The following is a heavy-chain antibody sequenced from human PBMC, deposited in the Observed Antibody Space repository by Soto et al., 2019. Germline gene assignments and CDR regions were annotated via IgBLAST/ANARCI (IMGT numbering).Heavy chain of an antibody. CDR2: INSDGSIA. V-gene: IGHV3-74*01. J-gene: IGHJ6*02. CDR3: ARGLRGYDGVDV. CDR1: GFTFSNYW. Sequence: EVQLVESGGGLVQPGEFLTLSCAASGFTFSNYWMHWVRQVPGKGLMWLSRINSDGSIANYADALKGRFTISRDSAKDTVFLQMNSPRAEDTAVYYCARGLRGYDGVDVWGQGTTVTASS. D-gene: IGHD3-10*01.